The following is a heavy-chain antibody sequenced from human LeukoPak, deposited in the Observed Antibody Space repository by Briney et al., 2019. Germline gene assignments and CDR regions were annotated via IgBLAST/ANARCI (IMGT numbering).Heavy chain of an antibody. V-gene: IGHV3-48*04. D-gene: IGHD5-24*01. CDR3: ARDGGDGYNYIRFDY. CDR2: ISSSGSTI. Sequence: GGSLRLSCAASGFTFSSYSMNWVRQAPGKGLEWVSYISSSGSTIYYADSVKGRFTISRDNAKNSLYLQMNSLRAEDTAVYYCARDGGDGYNYIRFDYWGQGTLVTVSS. J-gene: IGHJ4*02. CDR1: GFTFSSYS.